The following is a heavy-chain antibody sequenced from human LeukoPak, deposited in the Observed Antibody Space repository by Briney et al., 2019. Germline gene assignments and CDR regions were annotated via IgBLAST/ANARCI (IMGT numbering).Heavy chain of an antibody. CDR2: INSGSSTI. V-gene: IGHV3-48*01. CDR1: EFSLRCYS. J-gene: IGHJ3*02. D-gene: IGHD1-1*01. Sequence: PGGSLRLSCGASEFSLRCYSMDWVRQAPGKGLEWVSHINSGSSTIYYADSVKGRFTISRDNAGNSLYLHMNSLRAEDTAVYYCARVLLERPGIDSFDMWGKGTMVTVSS. CDR3: ARVLLERPGIDSFDM.